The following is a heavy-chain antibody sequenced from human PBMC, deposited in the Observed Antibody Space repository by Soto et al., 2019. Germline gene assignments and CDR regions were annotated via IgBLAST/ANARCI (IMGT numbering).Heavy chain of an antibody. CDR1: GYSFTSYW. V-gene: IGHV5-51*01. CDR3: ARQIRYCSGGSCYDDDWFDP. CDR2: IYPGDSDT. D-gene: IGHD2-15*01. J-gene: IGHJ5*02. Sequence: GESLKISCKGSGYSFTSYWIGWVRQMPGKGLEWMGIIYPGDSDTRYSPSFQGQVTISADKSLSTAYLQWSSLKASDTAMYYCARQIRYCSGGSCYDDDWFDPWGQGTLVTVSS.